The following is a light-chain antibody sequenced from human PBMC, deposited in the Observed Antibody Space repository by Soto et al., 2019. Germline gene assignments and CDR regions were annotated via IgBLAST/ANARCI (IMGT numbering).Light chain of an antibody. CDR1: GSNIGSNS. V-gene: IGLV1-51*01. CDR2: DND. Sequence: QSVLTQPPSVSAAPGQTVTISCSGCGSNIGSNSVSWYQQVPGTAPKLLLYDNDKRPSGIPDRFFGSKSGTSATLGIAGLQTADEADYYCGTWESYLSVGVFGGGTQLTVL. CDR3: GTWESYLSVGV. J-gene: IGLJ2*01.